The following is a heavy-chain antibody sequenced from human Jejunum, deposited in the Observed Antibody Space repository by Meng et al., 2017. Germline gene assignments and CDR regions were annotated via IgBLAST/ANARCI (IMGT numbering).Heavy chain of an antibody. V-gene: IGHV4-4*02. J-gene: IGHJ4*02. Sequence: QVHVKQAGPGLVTPSGSLPLPSEVSGYSSSSTNWWDWLRQPPGKGLEWIGEIYHSERTNFNPSLEIRVTISVDESKNQFSLTLNSVTAADTAVYYCARGVGDIRVGFDYWGQGILVTVSS. CDR2: IYHSERT. D-gene: IGHD5-12*01. CDR1: GYSSSSTNW. CDR3: ARGVGDIRVGFDY.